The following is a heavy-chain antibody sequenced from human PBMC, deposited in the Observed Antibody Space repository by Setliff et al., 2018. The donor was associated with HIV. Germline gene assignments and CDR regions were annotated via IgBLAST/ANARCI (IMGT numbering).Heavy chain of an antibody. Sequence: ASVKVSCKASGYTFTSYDINWVRQATGQGLEWMGWMNPNSGNTGHAQKFQGRVTMTRNTSISTAYMELSSLRSEDTAVYYCARGDYYDSSGYEGLDSWGQGTLVTVSS. CDR2: MNPNSGNT. CDR3: ARGDYYDSSGYEGLDS. CDR1: GYTFTSYD. D-gene: IGHD3-22*01. V-gene: IGHV1-8*02. J-gene: IGHJ4*02.